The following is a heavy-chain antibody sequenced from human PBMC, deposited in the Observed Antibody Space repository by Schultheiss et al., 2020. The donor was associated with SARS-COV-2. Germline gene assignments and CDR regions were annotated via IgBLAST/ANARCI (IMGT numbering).Heavy chain of an antibody. CDR2: INPKTGDT. V-gene: IGHV1-2*06. D-gene: IGHD3-16*01. CDR3: ARDPFERRPSLDD. CDR1: GYTFSDYY. J-gene: IGHJ4*02. Sequence: ASVKVSCKASGYTFSDYYIHWVRQAPGQGLEWMGRINPKTGDTHYAQKFQGGVTMTWDTSISTDYVDLSSLTSDDTAVYYCARDPFERRPSLDDWGQGTLVTVSS.